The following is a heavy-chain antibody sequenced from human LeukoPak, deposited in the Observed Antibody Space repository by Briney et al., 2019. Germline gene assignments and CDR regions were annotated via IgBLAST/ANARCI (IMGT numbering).Heavy chain of an antibody. CDR3: AKDARVYGPDSYGDY. V-gene: IGHV3-48*01. CDR1: GFTFSSYS. J-gene: IGHJ4*02. CDR2: ISSSSSTI. D-gene: IGHD5-18*01. Sequence: GGSLRLSCAASGFTFSSYSMNWVRQAPGKGLEWVSYISSSSSTIYYADSVKGRFTISRDNSKNTLYLQMNSLRAEDTAVYYCAKDARVYGPDSYGDYWGQGTLVTVSS.